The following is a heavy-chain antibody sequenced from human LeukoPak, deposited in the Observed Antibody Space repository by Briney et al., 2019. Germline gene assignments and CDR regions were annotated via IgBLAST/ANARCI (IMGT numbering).Heavy chain of an antibody. J-gene: IGHJ6*02. V-gene: IGHV4-34*09. CDR3: ASRTPNLGDSGAGSSYYYYYGVDV. D-gene: IGHD3-10*01. Sequence: SETLSLTCAVYGGSFSGYYWSWIRQHPGEGLEWIVYMFYGGGTYYNPSLKSRVTMSVDTSKNQFSLTLTSVTAADTAVYYCASRTPNLGDSGAGSSYYYYYGVDVWGQGTSVTVSS. CDR1: GGSFSGYY. CDR2: MFYGGGT.